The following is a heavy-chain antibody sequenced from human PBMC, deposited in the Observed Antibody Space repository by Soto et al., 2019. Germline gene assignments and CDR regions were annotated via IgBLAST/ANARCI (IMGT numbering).Heavy chain of an antibody. CDR1: GGSITPYY. V-gene: IGHV4-59*08. CDR2: IYFAGTT. D-gene: IGHD3-22*01. Sequence: QVQLQESGPGLVKPSETLSLSCTVSGGSITPYYWSWIRQPPGKGLEWIGYIYFAGTTTYNPSLTSRVTISVDTSANQFSLTLTSVTAADTAVYYCARLGGYFQALDSWGQGTLVTVSS. J-gene: IGHJ4*02. CDR3: ARLGGYFQALDS.